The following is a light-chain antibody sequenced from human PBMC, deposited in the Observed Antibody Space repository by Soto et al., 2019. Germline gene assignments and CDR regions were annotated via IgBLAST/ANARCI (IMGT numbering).Light chain of an antibody. CDR3: KQRSNWPPPIT. CDR2: DAS. J-gene: IGKJ5*01. Sequence: EIVLKQSPVTLSLSPEERATXSCRXIQSVRSYLAWYQQKPGQAPRLLIYDASNRATGITARFSGSGSGTAFTLTISSLEPEDFAVYYCKQRSNWPPPITFGQGTRLEIK. CDR1: QSVRSY. V-gene: IGKV3-11*01.